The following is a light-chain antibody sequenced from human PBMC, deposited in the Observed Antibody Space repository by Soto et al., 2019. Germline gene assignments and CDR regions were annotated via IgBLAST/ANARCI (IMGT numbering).Light chain of an antibody. Sequence: QPVLTQPPSVSGAPGQRVTISCTGSSSNIGAGYDVHWYQQLPGTAPKLLIYGNSNRPSGVPDRFSGSKSGTSASLAITGLQAEDEADYFCQSYDSGLSGYVVFGGGTKL. J-gene: IGLJ2*01. CDR3: QSYDSGLSGYVV. CDR1: SSNIGAGYD. V-gene: IGLV1-40*01. CDR2: GNS.